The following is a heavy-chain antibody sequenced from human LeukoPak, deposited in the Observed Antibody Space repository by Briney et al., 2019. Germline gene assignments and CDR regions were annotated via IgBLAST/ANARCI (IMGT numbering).Heavy chain of an antibody. CDR2: ISGSSDYI. CDR1: GFTFRTST. V-gene: IGHV3-21*01. D-gene: IGHD1-14*01. CDR3: ARIPNNAGFPNWFDP. J-gene: IGHJ5*02. Sequence: PGEFLRLSCAASGFTFRTSTINWFRQAPGKGLEWVSSISGSSDYIYYADSVKGRFTISRDNARNSLYLQMNSLRAEDTAVYCCARIPNNAGFPNWFDPWGQGTLVTVSS.